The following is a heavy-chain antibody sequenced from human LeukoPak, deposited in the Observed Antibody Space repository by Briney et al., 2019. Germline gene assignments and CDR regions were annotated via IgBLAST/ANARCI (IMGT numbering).Heavy chain of an antibody. CDR3: ARDYGDYGEDAFDI. J-gene: IGHJ3*02. Sequence: GASVQVSCKASGYTFTSYGISWVRQAPGQGLEWMGWISAYNGNTNYAQKLQGRVTMTTDTSTNTAYMELRSLRSDDTAVYYCARDYGDYGEDAFDIWGQGTMVTVSS. D-gene: IGHD4-17*01. CDR2: ISAYNGNT. V-gene: IGHV1-18*01. CDR1: GYTFTSYG.